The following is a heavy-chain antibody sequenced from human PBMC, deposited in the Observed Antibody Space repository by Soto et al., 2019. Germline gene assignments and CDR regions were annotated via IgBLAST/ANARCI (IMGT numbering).Heavy chain of an antibody. Sequence: SETLSLTCTVSGGSISSGGYYWSWIRQHPGKGLEWIGYIYYSGSTYYNPSLKSRVTISVDTSKNQFSLKLSSVTAADTAVYYCARDGIGYCSGGSCSLSPAYYFDYWGQGTLVTV. V-gene: IGHV4-31*03. CDR2: IYYSGST. CDR1: GGSISSGGYY. D-gene: IGHD2-15*01. J-gene: IGHJ4*02. CDR3: ARDGIGYCSGGSCSLSPAYYFDY.